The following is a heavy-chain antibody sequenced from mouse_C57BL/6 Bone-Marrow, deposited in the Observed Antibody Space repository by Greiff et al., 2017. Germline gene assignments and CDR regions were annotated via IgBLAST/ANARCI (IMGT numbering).Heavy chain of an antibody. CDR1: GFTFSDYG. J-gene: IGHJ1*03. Sequence: EVNVVESGGGLVKPGGFLKLSCAASGFTFSDYGMHWVRQAPEKGLEWVAYISSGSSTIYYADTVKGRFTISRDNAKNTLFLQMTSLRSEDTAMYYCARRSLWLRYFDVWGTGTTVTVSS. D-gene: IGHD2-2*01. V-gene: IGHV5-17*01. CDR2: ISSGSSTI. CDR3: ARRSLWLRYFDV.